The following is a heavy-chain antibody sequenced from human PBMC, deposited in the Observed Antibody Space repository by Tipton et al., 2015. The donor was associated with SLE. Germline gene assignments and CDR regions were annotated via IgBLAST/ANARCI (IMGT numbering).Heavy chain of an antibody. J-gene: IGHJ4*02. V-gene: IGHV4-59*01. CDR3: ARDDSGSFFDY. CDR1: GGSISSYY. Sequence: TLSLTCAVSGGSISSYYWSWIRQPPGKGLEWIGYIYYSGSTNYNPSLKSRVTTSVDTSKNQFSLKLSSVTAADTAVYYCARDDSGSFFDYWGQGTLVTVSS. CDR2: IYYSGST. D-gene: IGHD1-26*01.